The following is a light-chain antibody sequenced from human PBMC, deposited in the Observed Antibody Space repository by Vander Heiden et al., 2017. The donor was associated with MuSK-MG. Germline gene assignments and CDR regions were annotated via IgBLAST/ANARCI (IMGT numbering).Light chain of an antibody. Sequence: SYALTQSPSLSGAPGQTASITCGGDNIEVKSVHWYQQRPGQAPVVVLYDDTGRPSGIPERFSGSNSGNTATLTISRVEAGDEADYYCQVWDGDPDHWVFGGGTKLTVL. V-gene: IGLV3-21*02. J-gene: IGLJ3*02. CDR1: NIEVKS. CDR2: DDT. CDR3: QVWDGDPDHWV.